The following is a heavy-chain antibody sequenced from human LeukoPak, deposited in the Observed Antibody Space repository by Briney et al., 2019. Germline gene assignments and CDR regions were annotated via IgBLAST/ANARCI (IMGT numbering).Heavy chain of an antibody. CDR2: IYYSGST. CDR3: ARVSGYDWESFYDY. D-gene: IGHD5-12*01. Sequence: PSETLSLTCTVSGGSIASYYWSWIRQPPGKGLEWIGYIYYSGSTNYNPSLKSRVTISVDTSKNQFSLKLSSVTAADTAVYYCARVSGYDWESFYDYWGQGTLVTVSS. V-gene: IGHV4-59*01. CDR1: GGSIASYY. J-gene: IGHJ4*02.